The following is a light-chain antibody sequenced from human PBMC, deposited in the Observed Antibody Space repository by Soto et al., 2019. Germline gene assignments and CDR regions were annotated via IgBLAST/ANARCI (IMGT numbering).Light chain of an antibody. CDR1: QSVSSGY. CDR2: GAS. V-gene: IGKV3-20*01. CDR3: QQYNNWPPWT. Sequence: EIVLTQSPGTLSLSPGERATLSCRASQSVSSGYLAWYQQKPGQAPSLLIYGASSRATGIPDRFSGGGSGTEFTLTISSLQSEDFAVYYCQQYNNWPPWTFGQGTKVE. J-gene: IGKJ1*01.